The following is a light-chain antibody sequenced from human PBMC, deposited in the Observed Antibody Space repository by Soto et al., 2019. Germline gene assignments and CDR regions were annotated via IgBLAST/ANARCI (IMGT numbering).Light chain of an antibody. V-gene: IGLV2-11*01. Sequence: QSVLTQPRSVSGSPGQSVTISCTGTSSDFGGYNYVSWYQQHPGKAPKLMIYDASKRPSGVPDRFSGSKSGNTASLTISGLQAEDEAGYYCCSYAGSYTVVFGGGTKVTVL. CDR3: CSYAGSYTVV. CDR2: DAS. J-gene: IGLJ2*01. CDR1: SSDFGGYNY.